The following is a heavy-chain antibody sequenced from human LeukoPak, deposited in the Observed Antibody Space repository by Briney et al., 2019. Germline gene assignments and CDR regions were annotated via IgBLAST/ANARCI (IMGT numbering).Heavy chain of an antibody. V-gene: IGHV3-30*02. CDR3: AKGDDYGANTRLPKYNWFDP. D-gene: IGHD4-23*01. CDR2: IRYDGSNK. CDR1: GFTFSSYG. Sequence: PGGSLRLSCAASGFTFSSYGMHWVRQAPGKGLEWVAFIRYDGSNKYYADSVKGRFTISRDNSKNTLSLQMNSLRPEDTAVYYCAKGDDYGANTRLPKYNWFDPWGKGTLVTVSS. J-gene: IGHJ5*02.